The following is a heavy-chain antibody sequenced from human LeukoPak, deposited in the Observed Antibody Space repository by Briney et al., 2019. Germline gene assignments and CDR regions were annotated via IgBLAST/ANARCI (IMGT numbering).Heavy chain of an antibody. Sequence: GASVKVSCKASGGTFSSYAISWVRQAPGQGLEWMGGIIPIFGTANYAQKFQGRVTITADKSTSTAYMELSSLRSEDTAVYYCARDGLSTYYYGSGSKEHYYYFMDVWGKGTTVTVSS. J-gene: IGHJ6*03. CDR3: ARDGLSTYYYGSGSKEHYYYFMDV. V-gene: IGHV1-69*06. D-gene: IGHD3-10*01. CDR1: GGTFSSYA. CDR2: IIPIFGTA.